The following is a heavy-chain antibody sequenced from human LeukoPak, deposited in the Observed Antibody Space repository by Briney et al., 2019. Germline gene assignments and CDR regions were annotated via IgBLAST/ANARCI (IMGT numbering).Heavy chain of an antibody. D-gene: IGHD2-2*01. CDR2: IKSKTDGGTT. CDR3: TTVDRDIVVVPAANDY. CDR1: GFTFSNAW. Sequence: GGSLKLSCAASGFTFSNAWMSWVRQAPGKGLEWVGRIKSKTDGGTTDYAAPVKGRFTISRDDSKNTLYLQMNSLKTEDTAVYYCTTVDRDIVVVPAANDYWGQGTLVTVSS. J-gene: IGHJ4*02. V-gene: IGHV3-15*01.